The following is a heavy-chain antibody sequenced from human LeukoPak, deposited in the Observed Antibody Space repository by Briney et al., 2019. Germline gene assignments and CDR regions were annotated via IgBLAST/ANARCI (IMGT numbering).Heavy chain of an antibody. Sequence: GGSLRLSCVASGFTLSSYWMHWVRQAAGKGLVWVSRINRDGTTTTYADSVKGRFTISRDNAMNTLYLQMNSLRAEDTAVYYCAREDSGAVALDYWGRGALVTVSS. CDR1: GFTLSSYW. J-gene: IGHJ4*02. CDR3: AREDSGAVALDY. CDR2: INRDGTTT. D-gene: IGHD6-19*01. V-gene: IGHV3-74*01.